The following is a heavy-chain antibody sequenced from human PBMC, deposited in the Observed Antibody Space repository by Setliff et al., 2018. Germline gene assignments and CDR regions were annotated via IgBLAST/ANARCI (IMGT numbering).Heavy chain of an antibody. V-gene: IGHV4-39*07. CDR1: GDSIRNYGHY. CDR3: ARGRNVAARLFDS. Sequence: SETLSLTCNVSGDSIRNYGHYWAWIRQPPGKGLEWIGYIYNTGITYYNPSLKSRVTISVDTSKNQFSLKLSSVTAADTAVYFCARGRNVAARLFDSWGQGILVTVSS. J-gene: IGHJ4*02. D-gene: IGHD6-6*01. CDR2: IYNTGIT.